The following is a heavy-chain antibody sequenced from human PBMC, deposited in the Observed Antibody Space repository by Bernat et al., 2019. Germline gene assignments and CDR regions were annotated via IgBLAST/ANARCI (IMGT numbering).Heavy chain of an antibody. Sequence: EVQVVESGGGLAQPGGSLRLSCAASGFTFSSYSMNWVRQAPGKGLEWASYISSSSSTMSYVDSVKGRFTISRDNAKNSLYLKMNSLREEDTALYYCARSTNYESSGFYGIDAFDIWGQGTMVTVSS. CDR2: ISSSSSTM. CDR1: GFTFSSYS. CDR3: ARSTNYESSGFYGIDAFDI. V-gene: IGHV3-48*02. J-gene: IGHJ3*02. D-gene: IGHD3-22*01.